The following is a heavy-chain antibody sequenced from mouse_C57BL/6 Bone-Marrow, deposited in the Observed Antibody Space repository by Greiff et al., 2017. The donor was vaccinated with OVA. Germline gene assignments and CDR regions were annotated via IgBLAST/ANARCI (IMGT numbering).Heavy chain of an antibody. CDR1: GYTFTDYY. CDR3: AREWWLLRIYAMDY. CDR2: IFPGSGSP. J-gene: IGHJ4*01. Sequence: QVQLKESGPELVKPGASVKISCKASGYTFTDYYINWVKQRPGQGLEWIGWIFPGSGSPYYNEKFKGKAQFTVDKSSSTAYMLLSSLTSEDSAVYFCAREWWLLRIYAMDYWGQGTSVTVSS. V-gene: IGHV1-75*01. D-gene: IGHD2-3*01.